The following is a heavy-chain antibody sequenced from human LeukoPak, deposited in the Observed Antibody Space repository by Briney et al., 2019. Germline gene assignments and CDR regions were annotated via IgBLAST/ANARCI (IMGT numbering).Heavy chain of an antibody. V-gene: IGHV4-34*01. J-gene: IGHJ4*02. CDR1: GGSFSGYY. D-gene: IGHD1-26*01. CDR2: INHSGST. Sequence: KPSETLSLTCAVYGGSFSGYYWSWIRQPPGKGLEWIGEINHSGSTNYNPSLKSRVTISVDTSKNQFSLKLSSVAAADTAVYYCARVLVVGIDYWGQGTLVTVSS. CDR3: ARVLVVGIDY.